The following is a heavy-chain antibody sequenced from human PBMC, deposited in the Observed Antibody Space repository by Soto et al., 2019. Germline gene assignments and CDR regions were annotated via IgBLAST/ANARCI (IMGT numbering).Heavy chain of an antibody. D-gene: IGHD2-15*01. J-gene: IGHJ4*02. CDR1: GFTVSSNY. CDR3: ARDSWVGFDY. CDR2: IYSGGTT. Sequence: EVQLVESGGGLIQPGGSLRLSCAVSGFTVSSNYMCWVRQAPGKGLEWVSVIYSGGTTYYADSVKGRFTISRDNSENTLYLQMNSLRAEDTAVYYCARDSWVGFDYWGQGTLVTVSS. V-gene: IGHV3-53*01.